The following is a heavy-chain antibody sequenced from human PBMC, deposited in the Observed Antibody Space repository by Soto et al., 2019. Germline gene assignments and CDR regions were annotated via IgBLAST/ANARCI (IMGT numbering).Heavy chain of an antibody. D-gene: IGHD3-22*01. Sequence: GGSLRLSCAASGFTFSSYAMHWVRQAPGKGLEWVAVISYDGSNKYYADSVKGRFTISRDNSKNTLYLQMNSLRAEDTAVYYCARDQYYYDSSGYYDYYYGMDVWGQGTTVTVSS. CDR1: GFTFSSYA. CDR2: ISYDGSNK. V-gene: IGHV3-30-3*01. J-gene: IGHJ6*02. CDR3: ARDQYYYDSSGYYDYYYGMDV.